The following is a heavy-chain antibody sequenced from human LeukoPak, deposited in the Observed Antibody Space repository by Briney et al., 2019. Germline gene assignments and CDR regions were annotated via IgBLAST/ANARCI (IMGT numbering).Heavy chain of an antibody. CDR3: ARGGYANFDY. J-gene: IGHJ4*02. V-gene: IGHV4-38-2*02. CDR1: GYSISSGYY. CDR2: INHSGST. Sequence: SETLSLTCTVSGYSISSGYYWSWIRQPPGKGLEWIGEINHSGSTNYNPSLKSRVTISVDTSKNQFSLKLSSVTAADTAVYYCARGGYANFDYWGQGTLVTVSS. D-gene: IGHD6-25*01.